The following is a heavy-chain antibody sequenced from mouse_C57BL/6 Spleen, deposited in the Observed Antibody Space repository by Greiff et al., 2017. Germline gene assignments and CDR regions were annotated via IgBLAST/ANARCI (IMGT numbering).Heavy chain of an antibody. V-gene: IGHV5-17*01. CDR3: ARELDWYFGV. CDR1: GFTFSDYG. CDR2: ISSGSSTI. Sequence: EVKLVESGGGLVKPGGSLKLSCAASGFTFSDYGMHWVRQAPGKGLEWVAYISSGSSTIYYADTVKGRFTISRDNAKNTLFLQMASLRSEDTAMYYCARELDWYFGVWGTGTTVTVSS. J-gene: IGHJ1*03.